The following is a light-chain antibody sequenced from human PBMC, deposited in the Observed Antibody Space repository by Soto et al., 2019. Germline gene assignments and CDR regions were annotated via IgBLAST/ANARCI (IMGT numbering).Light chain of an antibody. V-gene: IGKV3-20*01. Sequence: EIVLAQSPGALSLSRGERATRSCRASQSVRSSHLAWYQQMPGQAPRLLIYVASNRATGIPDRFSGSGSGTDFTLTISRLEPEDFAVYYCQQYSSSPLTFGGGTKVDIK. CDR2: VAS. CDR3: QQYSSSPLT. CDR1: QSVRSSH. J-gene: IGKJ4*01.